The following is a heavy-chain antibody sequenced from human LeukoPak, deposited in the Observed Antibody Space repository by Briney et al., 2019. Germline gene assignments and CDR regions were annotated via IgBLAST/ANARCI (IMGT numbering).Heavy chain of an antibody. CDR2: INAGNGNT. CDR3: ARVLGSRHYYESTGYLDY. CDR1: GYTFTSYA. J-gene: IGHJ4*02. V-gene: IGHV1-3*01. Sequence: GASVTVSCKASGYTFTSYAMHWVRQAPGQRLEWMGWINAGNGNTKYSQKFQGRVTITRDTSASTAYMELSSLRSEDTAVYYCARVLGSRHYYESTGYLDYWGQGTLVTVSS. D-gene: IGHD3-22*01.